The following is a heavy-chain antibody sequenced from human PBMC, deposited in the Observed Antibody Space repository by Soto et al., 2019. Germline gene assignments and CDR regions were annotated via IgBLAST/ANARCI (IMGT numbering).Heavy chain of an antibody. CDR2: LYSDGRT. V-gene: IGHV3-53*02. D-gene: IGHD6-13*01. J-gene: IGHJ4*02. CDR3: ARCSGWYGQCYFAC. CDR1: GFIVSSCY. Sequence: DVQLVETGGGLIQPGGSLRLSCAASGFIVSSCYMSWVRQAPGKGLEWVSVLYSDGRTYYADSVKGRFTISRDNTKNTLYLQMNSLSAEDTAVYYCARCSGWYGQCYFACCGQGTVVTVSS.